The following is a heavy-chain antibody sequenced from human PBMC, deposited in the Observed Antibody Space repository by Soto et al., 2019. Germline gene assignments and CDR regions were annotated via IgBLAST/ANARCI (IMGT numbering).Heavy chain of an antibody. J-gene: IGHJ4*02. CDR3: ARVNRREGETDLDY. CDR2: IIPIFGTA. V-gene: IGHV1-69*12. Sequence: QVQLVQSGAEVKKPGSSVKVSCKASGGTFSSYAISWVRQAPGQGLDWMGGIIPIFGTANYAQKFQGRVTITADESTSTDYMELSSLRSEDTAVYYCARVNRREGETDLDYWGQGTLVTVSS. CDR1: GGTFSSYA.